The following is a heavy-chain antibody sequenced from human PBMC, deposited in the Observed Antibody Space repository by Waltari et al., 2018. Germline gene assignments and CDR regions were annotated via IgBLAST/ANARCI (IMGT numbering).Heavy chain of an antibody. V-gene: IGHV4-39*07. CDR1: GGSISSSSYY. D-gene: IGHD3-10*01. J-gene: IGHJ4*02. Sequence: QLQLQESGPGLVKPSETLSLTCTVSGGSISSSSYYWGWIRQPPGKGLEWIGSIYYSGSTYYTPSLKSRFTISVDTSKNQFSLKLSSVTAADTAVYYCAREHSPYYGSLHYFDYWGQGTLVTVSS. CDR3: AREHSPYYGSLHYFDY. CDR2: IYYSGST.